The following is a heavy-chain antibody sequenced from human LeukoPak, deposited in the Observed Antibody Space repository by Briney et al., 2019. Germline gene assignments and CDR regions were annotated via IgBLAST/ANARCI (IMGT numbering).Heavy chain of an antibody. CDR3: ARGRGWYGYYFDY. V-gene: IGHV4-31*03. CDR2: IYYSGST. D-gene: IGHD6-19*01. J-gene: IGHJ4*02. CDR1: GGSISSGGYY. Sequence: SQTLSLTCTVSGGSISSGGYYWSWIRQHPGKGLEWIGYIYYSGSTYYNPSLKSRVTISVDTSKNQFSLKLSSVTAADTAVYYCARGRGWYGYYFDYWGQGTLVTVSS.